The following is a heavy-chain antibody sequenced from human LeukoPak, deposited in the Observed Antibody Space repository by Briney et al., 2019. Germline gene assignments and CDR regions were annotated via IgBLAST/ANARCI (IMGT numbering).Heavy chain of an antibody. Sequence: GGSLRLSCAASGFTFSSYAMHWVRQAPGKGLEWVAVISYDGSNKYYADSVKGRFTISRDNSKNTLYLQMNSLRAEDTAVYYCVKDGDDSGWNYFDYWGQGTLVTVSS. V-gene: IGHV3-30-3*01. D-gene: IGHD6-19*01. CDR1: GFTFSSYA. CDR2: ISYDGSNK. CDR3: VKDGDDSGWNYFDY. J-gene: IGHJ4*02.